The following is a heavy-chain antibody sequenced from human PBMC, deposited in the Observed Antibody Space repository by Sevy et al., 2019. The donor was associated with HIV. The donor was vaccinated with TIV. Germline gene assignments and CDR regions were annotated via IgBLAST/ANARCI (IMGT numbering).Heavy chain of an antibody. J-gene: IGHJ4*02. CDR2: INQDGGGT. CDR3: VRAIAKDGSF. Sequence: GGSLRLSCVASGFTLNNYWMHWVRQAPGKGLEWVANINQDGGGTYYVDSVMGRFTISRDNGRNLVFLQMNSLRVDDTALYFCVRAIAKDGSFWGQGTLVTVS. D-gene: IGHD6-13*01. V-gene: IGHV3-7*01. CDR1: GFTLNNYW.